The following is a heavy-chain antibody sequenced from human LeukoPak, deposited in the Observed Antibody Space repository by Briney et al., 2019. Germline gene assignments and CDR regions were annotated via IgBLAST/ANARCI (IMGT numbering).Heavy chain of an antibody. J-gene: IGHJ3*02. CDR3: ARDQDCTVSSCPRGDDGFDI. V-gene: IGHV3-21*01. CDR2: ISSRSIYI. CDR1: GFMFNIYS. D-gene: IGHD2-8*02. Sequence: GGSLRLSCAASGFMFNIYSMNWVRPAAGKGLEWVASISSRSIYIYYTDSVRGRFTISRDNAKNSLYLQMNSLRAEDAAVYYCARDQDCTVSSCPRGDDGFDIWGQGTAVTVSS.